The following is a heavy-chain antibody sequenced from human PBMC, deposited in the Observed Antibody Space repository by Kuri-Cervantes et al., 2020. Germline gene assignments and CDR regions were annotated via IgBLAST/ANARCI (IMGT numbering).Heavy chain of an antibody. J-gene: IGHJ5*02. CDR1: GGSIRSSNW. CDR2: IYHTGST. Sequence: SCAVSGGSIRSSNWWSWVRQPPGKGLEWIGEIYHTGSTNYNPSLKSRVTISVDTSKNQFSLKLSSVTAADTAFYYCARQPSFVILNWFDPWGQGTLVTVSS. V-gene: IGHV4-4*02. CDR3: ARQPSFVILNWFDP. D-gene: IGHD2/OR15-2a*01.